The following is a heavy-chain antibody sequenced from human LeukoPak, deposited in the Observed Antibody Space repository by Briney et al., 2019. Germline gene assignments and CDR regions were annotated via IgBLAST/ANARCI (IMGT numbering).Heavy chain of an antibody. CDR2: ISSSSSYI. Sequence: GGSLRLSCAASGFTFSSYSMNWVRQAPGKGLEWVSSISSSSSYIYYADSVKGRFTISRDNAKNSLYLQMNSLRAEDAAVYYCARGPAAGLYYFDYWGQGTLVPSPQ. D-gene: IGHD6-13*01. V-gene: IGHV3-21*01. CDR3: ARGPAAGLYYFDY. J-gene: IGHJ4*02. CDR1: GFTFSSYS.